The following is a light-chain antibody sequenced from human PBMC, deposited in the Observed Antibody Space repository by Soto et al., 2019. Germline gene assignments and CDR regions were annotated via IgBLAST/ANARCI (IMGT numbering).Light chain of an antibody. CDR3: QHYYNTPWT. J-gene: IGKJ1*01. Sequence: DIVMTQSPDSLAVSLGERATVNCKSSQSVLHRSSNKNFLAWYQQKPGPPPKLLISWASTRESGVPYRFSGSGSETDFALTISSLQAEDVAVYFCQHYYNTPWTFGQGTKVEIK. V-gene: IGKV4-1*01. CDR2: WAS. CDR1: QSVLHRSSNKNF.